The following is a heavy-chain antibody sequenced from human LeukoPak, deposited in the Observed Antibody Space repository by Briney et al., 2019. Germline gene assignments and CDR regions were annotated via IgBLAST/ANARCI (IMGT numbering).Heavy chain of an antibody. D-gene: IGHD3-3*01. J-gene: IGHJ5*02. V-gene: IGHV6-1*01. CDR2: TYYRSKWFN. CDR3: TRFNSNTKWFDP. CDR1: GDSFSSNSAA. Sequence: HSQTLSLTCAISGDSFSSNSAAWNWIRQSPSRGLEWLGRTYYRSKWFNDYAVSVKSRITINPDTSKNQFSLQLNSVTAEDTAVYYCTRFNSNTKWFDPWGQGTLVTVSS.